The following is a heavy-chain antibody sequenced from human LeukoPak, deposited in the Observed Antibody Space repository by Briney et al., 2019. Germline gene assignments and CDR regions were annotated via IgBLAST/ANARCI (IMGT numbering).Heavy chain of an antibody. J-gene: IGHJ4*02. CDR3: ARDNIGLGDTAIDY. D-gene: IGHD5-18*01. CDR2: ISSSSSYI. CDR1: GFTFSSYS. V-gene: IGHV3-21*01. Sequence: KPGGSLRLSCAASGFTFSSYSMNWVRQAPGKGLEWVSSISSSSSYIYYADSVKGRFTISRDNAKNSLYLQMNSLRAEDTAVYYCARDNIGLGDTAIDYWGQGTLVTVSS.